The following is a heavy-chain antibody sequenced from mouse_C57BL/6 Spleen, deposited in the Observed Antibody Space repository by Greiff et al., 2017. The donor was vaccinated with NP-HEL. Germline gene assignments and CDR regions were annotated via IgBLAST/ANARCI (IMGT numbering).Heavy chain of an antibody. J-gene: IGHJ3*01. Sequence: DVQLQESGPGLVKPSQSLSLTCSVTGYSITSGYYWNWIRQFPGNKLEWMGYISYDGSNNYNPSLKNRISITRDTSKNQFFLKLNSVTTEDTATYYCARGRDWDGFAYWGQGTLVTVSA. V-gene: IGHV3-6*01. CDR2: ISYDGSN. CDR3: ARGRDWDGFAY. CDR1: GYSITSGYY. D-gene: IGHD4-1*01.